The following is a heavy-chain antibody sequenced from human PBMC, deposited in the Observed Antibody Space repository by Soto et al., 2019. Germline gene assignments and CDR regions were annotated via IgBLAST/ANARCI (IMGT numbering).Heavy chain of an antibody. V-gene: IGHV3-48*01. CDR2: ISSSSTI. CDR1: GFTFSSYS. J-gene: IGHJ4*02. D-gene: IGHD3-22*01. CDR3: ARAPYYYDSSGYWAY. Sequence: PGGSLRLSCAASGFTFSSYSMNWVRQAPGKGLEWVSYISSSSTIYYADSVKGRFTISRDNAKNSLYLQMNSLRAEDTAVYYCARAPYYYDSSGYWAYWGQGTLVTVSS.